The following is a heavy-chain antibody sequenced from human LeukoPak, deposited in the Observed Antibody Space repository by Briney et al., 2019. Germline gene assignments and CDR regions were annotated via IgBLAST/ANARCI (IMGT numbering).Heavy chain of an antibody. CDR3: AVAAAGTEYFDY. J-gene: IGHJ4*02. CDR1: GGTFSSYA. V-gene: IGHV1-69*05. D-gene: IGHD6-13*01. Sequence: SVKVSCKASGGTFSSYAISWVRQAPGQGLEWMGGIIPIFGTANYAQKFQGRVTITTDESTSTAYMELSSLRSEDTAVYYCAVAAAGTEYFDYWGQGTLVTVSS. CDR2: IIPIFGTA.